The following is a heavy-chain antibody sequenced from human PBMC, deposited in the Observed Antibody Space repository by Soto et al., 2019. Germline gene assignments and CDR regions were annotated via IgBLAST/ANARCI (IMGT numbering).Heavy chain of an antibody. CDR1: GFTFSGYT. D-gene: IGHD3-10*01. J-gene: IGHJ4*02. V-gene: IGHV3-21*06. CDR2: ISGTSTYI. CDR3: ASALTMGWSPQGY. Sequence: RLSCAASGFTFSGYTMNWVRQAPGKGLEWVSSISGTSTYIFYADSVKGRFTISRDNTNNSLYLQMNSLRTDDTALYYCASALTMGWSPQGYWGQGTPVTVSS.